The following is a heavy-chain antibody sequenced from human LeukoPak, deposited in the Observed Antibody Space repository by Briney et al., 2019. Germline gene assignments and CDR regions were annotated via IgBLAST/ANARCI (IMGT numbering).Heavy chain of an antibody. Sequence: GGSLRLSCVASGFTFSRYGMHWVRQAPGKGLEWVAIIWYDGSNKYYADSVKGRFTISRHNSKNTLYLQMNSLRAEDTAVYYCARDLGAYSGSYPDAFDIWGQGTMVTVSS. J-gene: IGHJ3*02. D-gene: IGHD1-26*01. CDR2: IWYDGSNK. CDR3: ARDLGAYSGSYPDAFDI. V-gene: IGHV3-30*02. CDR1: GFTFSRYG.